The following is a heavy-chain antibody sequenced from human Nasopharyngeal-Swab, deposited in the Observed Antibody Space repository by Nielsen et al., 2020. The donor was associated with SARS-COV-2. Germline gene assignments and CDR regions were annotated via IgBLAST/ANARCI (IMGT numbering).Heavy chain of an antibody. J-gene: IGHJ1*01. D-gene: IGHD2-8*01. CDR3: ARDLGGGYCTTINCLGS. CDR2: FSNDGSSK. CDR1: GFTFNTYH. V-gene: IGHV3-30-3*01. Sequence: GESLKISCAASGFTFNTYHMNWVRQAPGKGPEWVAVFSNDGSSKFYADSVKGRFTISRDNSKNTLYLQMNSLKPEDTAVYYCARDLGGGYCTTINCLGSWGQGTLVTVSS.